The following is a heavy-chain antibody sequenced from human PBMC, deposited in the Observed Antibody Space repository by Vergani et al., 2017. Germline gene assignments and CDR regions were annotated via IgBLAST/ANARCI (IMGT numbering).Heavy chain of an antibody. CDR3: ARDGRRPVMITFGGVIAEINDAFDI. CDR2: IYYSGST. V-gene: IGHV4-30-4*08. D-gene: IGHD3-16*02. CDR1: GGSISSGDYY. J-gene: IGHJ3*02. Sequence: QVQLQESGPGLVKPSQTLSLTCTVSGGSISSGDYYWSWIRQPPGKGLEWIGYIYYSGSTYYNPSLKSRVTISVDTSKNQFSLKLSSVTAAETAVYYCARDGRRPVMITFGGVIAEINDAFDIWGQGTMVTVSS.